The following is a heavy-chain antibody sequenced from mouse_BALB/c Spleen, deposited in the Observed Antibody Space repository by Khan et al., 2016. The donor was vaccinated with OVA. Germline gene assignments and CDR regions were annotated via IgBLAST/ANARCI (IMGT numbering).Heavy chain of an antibody. CDR3: TSHLTGSFAY. J-gene: IGHJ3*01. CDR1: GFSFSSYS. CDR2: ISSGGDYT. V-gene: IGHV5-6*02. D-gene: IGHD4-1*01. Sequence: EVMLVESGGDLVRPGGSLKLSCAASGFSFSSYSMSWVRQTPDKRLEWVATISSGGDYTYYPDSVKGRFTISRDNAKNTLYLHMSSLKSEDTAIYYCTSHLTGSFAYWGQRTLVTVSA.